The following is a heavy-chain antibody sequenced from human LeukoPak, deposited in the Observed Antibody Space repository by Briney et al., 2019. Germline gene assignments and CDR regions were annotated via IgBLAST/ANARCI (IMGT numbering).Heavy chain of an antibody. D-gene: IGHD3-9*01. V-gene: IGHV3-11*04. Sequence: GGALRLSCAASGFTFSDYYMSWIRQAPGKGLEWVSYISTSGTTIYYADSVKGRFAISRDNAKNSLYLQMNSLRAEDTAVYYCASDILTGYYRDYWGQGTLVTVSS. CDR3: ASDILTGYYRDY. CDR2: ISTSGTTI. CDR1: GFTFSDYY. J-gene: IGHJ4*02.